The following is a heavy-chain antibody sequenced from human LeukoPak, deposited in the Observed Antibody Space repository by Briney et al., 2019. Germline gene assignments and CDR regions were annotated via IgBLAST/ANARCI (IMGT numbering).Heavy chain of an antibody. CDR2: ISYDGSNK. Sequence: SGRSLRLSCAASGFTFSSHGMHWVRQAPGKGLDWVAGISYDGSNKNYADSAKGRFTISRDNSRNTLSLQMNSLRGEDTAVYYCAKGPWFQLLPEYFWGQGTLVTVSS. V-gene: IGHV3-30*18. CDR1: GFTFSSHG. CDR3: AKGPWFQLLPEYF. J-gene: IGHJ4*02. D-gene: IGHD2-2*01.